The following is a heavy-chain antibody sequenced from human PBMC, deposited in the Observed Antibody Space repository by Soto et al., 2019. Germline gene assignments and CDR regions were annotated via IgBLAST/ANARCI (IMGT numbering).Heavy chain of an antibody. J-gene: IGHJ6*02. CDR2: IYYSGST. Sequence: PSETLSLTCTVSGGSVSSGSYYWSWIRQPPGKGLEWIGYIYYSGSTNYNPSLKSRVTISVDTSKNQFSLKLSSVTAADTAVYYCARETGATSYYGMDVWGQGTTVTVSS. V-gene: IGHV4-61*01. D-gene: IGHD1-26*01. CDR3: ARETGATSYYGMDV. CDR1: GGSVSSGSYY.